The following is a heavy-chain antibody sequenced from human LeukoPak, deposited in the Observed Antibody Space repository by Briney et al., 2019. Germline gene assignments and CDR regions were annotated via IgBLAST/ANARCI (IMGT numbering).Heavy chain of an antibody. CDR2: ISYDGSNK. V-gene: IGHV3-30-3*01. CDR3: ARDREAHDAFDI. Sequence: GGSLRLSCAASGFTFSSYAMHWVRQAPGKGLKWVAVISYDGSNKYYADSVKGRFTISRDNSKNTLYLQMNSLRAEDTAVYYCARDREAHDAFDIWGQGTMVTVSS. D-gene: IGHD1-26*01. CDR1: GFTFSSYA. J-gene: IGHJ3*02.